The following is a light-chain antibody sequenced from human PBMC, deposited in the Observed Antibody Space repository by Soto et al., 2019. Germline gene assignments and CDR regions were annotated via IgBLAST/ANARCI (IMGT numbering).Light chain of an antibody. CDR3: QQFDSVPCT. V-gene: IGKV1-33*01. Sequence: IQMTQSPSSLSTSVGDRVTITCQASQDIKNYLIWYQQKPGKAPKHLIYDASTLGTGVSSRFSGSGSGTQFTLTISSLQPEDIATYYCQQFDSVPCTFGQGTKLEMK. CDR2: DAS. J-gene: IGKJ2*02. CDR1: QDIKNY.